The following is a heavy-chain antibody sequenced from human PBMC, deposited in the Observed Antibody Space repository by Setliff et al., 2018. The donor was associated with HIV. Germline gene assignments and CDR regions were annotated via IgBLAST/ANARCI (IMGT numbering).Heavy chain of an antibody. CDR1: RFDFNNYW. CDR2: IGQDRSEK. D-gene: IGHD3-10*01. V-gene: IGHV3-7*01. Sequence: GGSLRLSCAASRFDFNNYWMCWVRQAPGKGLEWVANIGQDRSEKNYVDSVKGRFTISRDNAKNSMDLQMNSLRAEDTAIYYCARKLRPGHGVDVWGQGTTVTVSS. CDR3: ARKLRPGHGVDV. J-gene: IGHJ6*02.